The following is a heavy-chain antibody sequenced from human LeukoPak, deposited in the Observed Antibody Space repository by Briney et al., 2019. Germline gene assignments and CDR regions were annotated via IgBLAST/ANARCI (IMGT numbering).Heavy chain of an antibody. J-gene: IGHJ4*02. CDR3: ARDPRGDGYNFPSFYFDY. Sequence: GRSLRLSCAASGFTFDDYAMHWVRQAPGKGLEWVSGISWNSGSIGYADSVKGRFTISRDNAKNSLYLQMNSLRAEDTAVYYCARDPRGDGYNFPSFYFDYWGQGTLVTVSS. V-gene: IGHV3-9*01. D-gene: IGHD5-24*01. CDR1: GFTFDDYA. CDR2: ISWNSGSI.